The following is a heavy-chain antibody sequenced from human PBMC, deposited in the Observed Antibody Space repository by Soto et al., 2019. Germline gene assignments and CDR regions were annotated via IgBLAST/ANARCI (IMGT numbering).Heavy chain of an antibody. Sequence: SVKVSCKASGFTFTSSAMQWVRQARGQRLEWIGWIVVGSGNTNYAQKFQERVTITRDMSTSTAYMELSSLRSEDTAVYYCAADHGVAMITYWNYWGQGTLVTVSS. D-gene: IGHD5-12*01. V-gene: IGHV1-58*02. CDR1: GFTFTSSA. CDR2: IVVGSGNT. CDR3: AADHGVAMITYWNY. J-gene: IGHJ4*02.